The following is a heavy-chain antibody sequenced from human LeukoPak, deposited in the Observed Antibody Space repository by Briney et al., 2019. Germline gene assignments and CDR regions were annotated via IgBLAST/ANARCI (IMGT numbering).Heavy chain of an antibody. J-gene: IGHJ6*02. CDR3: AKCSGHGDCYPYYYGMDV. Sequence: GGSLRLSCAASGFTFSSYGMHWVRQAPGKGLEWVAVISYDGSNKYYADSVKGRFTISRDNSKNTLHLQMNSLRAEDTAVYYCAKCSGHGDCYPYYYGMDVWGQGTTVTVSS. CDR1: GFTFSSYG. D-gene: IGHD2-21*02. V-gene: IGHV3-30*18. CDR2: ISYDGSNK.